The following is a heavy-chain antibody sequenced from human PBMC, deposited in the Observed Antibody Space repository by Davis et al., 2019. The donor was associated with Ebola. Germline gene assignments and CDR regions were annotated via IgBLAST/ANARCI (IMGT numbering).Heavy chain of an antibody. Sequence: GESLKISCAASGFTFSSYAMHWVRQAPGKGLEWVAVISYDGSNKYYADSVKGRFTISRDNAKNSLYLQMNSLRAEDTAVYYCARDLKGGFSSVNWFDPWGQGTLVTVSS. CDR2: ISYDGSNK. CDR3: ARDLKGGFSSVNWFDP. CDR1: GFTFSSYA. D-gene: IGHD3-16*02. J-gene: IGHJ5*02. V-gene: IGHV3-30*04.